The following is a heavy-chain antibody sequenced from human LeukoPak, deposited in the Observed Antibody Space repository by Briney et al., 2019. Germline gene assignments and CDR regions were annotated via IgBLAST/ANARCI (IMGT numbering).Heavy chain of an antibody. Sequence: PQTLSLTCTVSGGSISSGDYYWSWIRQPPGKGLEWIGYIYYSGSTYYNPSLKSRVTISVDTSKNHFSLKLSSVTAADTAVYYCARCYDSTSDAFDIWGQGTMVTVSS. J-gene: IGHJ3*02. CDR2: IYYSGST. D-gene: IGHD3-22*01. CDR3: ARCYDSTSDAFDI. CDR1: GGSISSGDYY. V-gene: IGHV4-30-4*08.